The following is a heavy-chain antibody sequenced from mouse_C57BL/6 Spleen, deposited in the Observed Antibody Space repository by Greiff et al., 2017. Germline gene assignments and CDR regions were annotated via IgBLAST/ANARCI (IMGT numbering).Heavy chain of an antibody. J-gene: IGHJ1*03. Sequence: QVQLQQSGAELVRPGASVTLSCKASGYTFTDYEMHWVKQTPVHGLEWIGAIDPETGGTAYNQKFKGKAILTADKSSSTAYMELRSLTSEDSAVYYGTETGPDWYFDVWGTGTTVTVSS. CDR1: GYTFTDYE. CDR3: TETGPDWYFDV. CDR2: IDPETGGT. D-gene: IGHD4-1*01. V-gene: IGHV1-15*01.